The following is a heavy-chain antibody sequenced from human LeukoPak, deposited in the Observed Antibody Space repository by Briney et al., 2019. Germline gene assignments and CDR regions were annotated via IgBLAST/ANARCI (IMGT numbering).Heavy chain of an antibody. J-gene: IGHJ6*02. D-gene: IGHD4-23*01. V-gene: IGHV1-69*04. Sequence: SVKVSCKASGGTFSSYAISWVRQAPGQGLEWMGRIIPILGIANYAQKFQGRVTITADKSTSTAYMELSSLRSEDTAVYYCARVTPQVYYYYYGMDVWGQGTTVTVSS. CDR1: GGTFSSYA. CDR2: IIPILGIA. CDR3: ARVTPQVYYYYYGMDV.